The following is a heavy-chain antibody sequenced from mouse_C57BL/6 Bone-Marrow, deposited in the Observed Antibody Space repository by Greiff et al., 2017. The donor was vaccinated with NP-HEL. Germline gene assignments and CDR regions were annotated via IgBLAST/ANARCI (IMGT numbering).Heavy chain of an antibody. CDR2: ISYSGST. D-gene: IGHD1-1*01. V-gene: IGHV3-8*01. Sequence: EVQLQQSGPGLAKPSQTLSLTCSVTGYSITSDYWNWIRKFPGNKLEYMGYISYSGSTYYNPSLKSRISITRDTSKNQYYLQLNSVTTEDTATYYCARWVPYYYGSSYGYFDYWGQGTTLTVSS. CDR1: GYSITSDY. CDR3: ARWVPYYYGSSYGYFDY. J-gene: IGHJ2*01.